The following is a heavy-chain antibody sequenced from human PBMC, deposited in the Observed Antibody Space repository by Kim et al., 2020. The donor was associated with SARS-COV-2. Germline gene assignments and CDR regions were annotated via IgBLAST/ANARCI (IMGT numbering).Heavy chain of an antibody. J-gene: IGHJ1*01. CDR3: ARDYGVTSTGTDVTYLQY. D-gene: IGHD2-21*02. CDR2: ISGNGVNT. V-gene: IGHV3-23*01. CDR1: GFTFDGYA. Sequence: GGSLRLSCTASGFTFDGYAMTWIRQAPGKGLEWVSIISGNGVNTYYGDSVKGRFTISRDNSKNTFYLQMTSLRAEDTAVYYCARDYGVTSTGTDVTYLQYWGQGTLVTVSS.